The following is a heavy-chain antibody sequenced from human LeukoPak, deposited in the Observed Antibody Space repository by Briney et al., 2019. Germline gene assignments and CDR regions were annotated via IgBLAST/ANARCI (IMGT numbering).Heavy chain of an antibody. V-gene: IGHV3-23*01. Sequence: PGGSLRLSCAASGFTFSSYAMSWVRQAPGKGLEWVSAISGSGGSTYYADSVKGRFTISRDNSKNTLYLQMNSLRAEDTAVYYCARGNGPPHRDPDAEAYYYDSSGYYFDYWAREPWSPSPQ. CDR3: ARGNGPPHRDPDAEAYYYDSSGYYFDY. CDR2: ISGSGGST. J-gene: IGHJ4*02. CDR1: GFTFSSYA. D-gene: IGHD3-22*01.